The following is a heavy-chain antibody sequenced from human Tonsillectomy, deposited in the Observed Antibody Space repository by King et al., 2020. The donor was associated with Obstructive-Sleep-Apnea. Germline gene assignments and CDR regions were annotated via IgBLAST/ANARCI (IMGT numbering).Heavy chain of an antibody. J-gene: IGHJ3*01. CDR1: GYTFIDYA. CDR3: ARDFTTTDTTGL. Sequence: VQLVESGSELKKPGASVKVSCKASGYTFIDYAMNWVRQAPGQGLQWMGWINTETGDPTYAQGFTGRFVFSLDTSVTTAYLQINSLRTEDTAIYYCARDFTTTDTTGLWGQGTWSPSLQ. V-gene: IGHV7-4-1*02. D-gene: IGHD4-17*01. CDR2: INTETGDP.